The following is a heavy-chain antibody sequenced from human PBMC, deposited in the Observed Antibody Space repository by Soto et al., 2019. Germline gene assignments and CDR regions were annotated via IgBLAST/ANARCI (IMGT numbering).Heavy chain of an antibody. J-gene: IGHJ6*02. CDR3: ARDQGGGATLYYCGMDV. CDR1: GCSISSCHW. V-gene: IGHV4-4*02. CDR2: IYHSGST. Sequence: PXETPAIRCSVSGCSISSCHWWSWVRQPPVKGLEWIGEIYHSGSTNYNPSHKSRVTISVDKSKNQFPLKLRSVTAADTAVYYCARDQGGGATLYYCGMDVSGQGPTVS. D-gene: IGHD1-26*01.